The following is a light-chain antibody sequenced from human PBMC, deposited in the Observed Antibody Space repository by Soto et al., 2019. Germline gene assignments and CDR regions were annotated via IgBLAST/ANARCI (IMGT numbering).Light chain of an antibody. CDR2: KAS. J-gene: IGKJ1*01. Sequence: DIQMTQSPSTLSGSVGDRVTITCRASQTISSWLAWYQQKPGKAPKLLIYKASTLKSGVPSRFSGSGSGTKFTLTISSLQPDDFATYYCQHYNSHSEAFGQGTKVDI. CDR3: QHYNSHSEA. CDR1: QTISSW. V-gene: IGKV1-5*03.